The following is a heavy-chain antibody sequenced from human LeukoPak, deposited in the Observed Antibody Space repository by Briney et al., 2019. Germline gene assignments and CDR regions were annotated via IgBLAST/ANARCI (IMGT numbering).Heavy chain of an antibody. CDR1: GYSFTSYW. Sequence: GESLKISCKGSGYSFTSYWIGWVRQMSGKGLEWMGIIYPGDSDTRYSPSFQGQVTISADKSISTAYLQWSSLKASDTAMYYCARSCSGGGCYWRSGYFDYWGQGTLVTVSS. D-gene: IGHD2-15*01. CDR3: ARSCSGGGCYWRSGYFDY. J-gene: IGHJ4*02. V-gene: IGHV5-51*01. CDR2: IYPGDSDT.